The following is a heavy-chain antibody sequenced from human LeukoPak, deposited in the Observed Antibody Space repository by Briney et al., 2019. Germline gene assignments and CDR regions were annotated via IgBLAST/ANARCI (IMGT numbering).Heavy chain of an antibody. D-gene: IGHD4-17*01. Sequence: SETLSLTCTVSGGSISSSSYYWGWICQPPGKGLEWIGSIYYSGSTYYNPSLKSRVTISVDTSKNQFSLKLSSVTAADTAVYYCARRDYGDYREDYYFDYWGQGTLVTVSS. CDR1: GGSISSSSYY. CDR3: ARRDYGDYREDYYFDY. J-gene: IGHJ4*02. V-gene: IGHV4-39*01. CDR2: IYYSGST.